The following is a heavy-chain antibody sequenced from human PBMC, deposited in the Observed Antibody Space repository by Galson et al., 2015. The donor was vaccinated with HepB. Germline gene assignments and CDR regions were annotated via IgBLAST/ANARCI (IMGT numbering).Heavy chain of an antibody. J-gene: IGHJ4*02. D-gene: IGHD5/OR15-5a*01. Sequence: SLRLSCAASGFTFSSYSMNWVRQAPGKGLEWVSSISSFSSYIYYADSVAGRFTISRDNAKNSLYLQMNSLRAGDTAVYYCARGPGLEFDFWGQGTLVTVSP. CDR1: GFTFSSYS. CDR3: ARGPGLEFDF. V-gene: IGHV3-21*01. CDR2: ISSFSSYI.